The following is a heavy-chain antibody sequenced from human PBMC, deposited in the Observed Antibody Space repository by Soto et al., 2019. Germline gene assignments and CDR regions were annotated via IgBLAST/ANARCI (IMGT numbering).Heavy chain of an antibody. D-gene: IGHD6-19*01. CDR3: AKDRKRSSGWNRDYYFDY. CDR1: GFTFSSYG. J-gene: IGHJ4*02. Sequence: GGSLRLSCAASGFTFSSYGMHWVRQAPGKGLEWVAVISYDGSNKYYADSVKGRFTISRDNSKNTLYLQMNSLRAEDTAVYYCAKDRKRSSGWNRDYYFDYWGQGTLVTVSS. V-gene: IGHV3-30*18. CDR2: ISYDGSNK.